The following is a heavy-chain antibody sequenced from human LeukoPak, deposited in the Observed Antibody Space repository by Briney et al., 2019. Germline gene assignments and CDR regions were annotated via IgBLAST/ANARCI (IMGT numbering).Heavy chain of an antibody. D-gene: IGHD2-21*01. J-gene: IGHJ4*02. CDR3: AKQSTASGSWDY. Sequence: PGGSLRLSCAASGFTFDNNAMTWVRQAPGEGLEWVSGISGGGGNTYYADSVKGRFTISRDNSKSTLYLQLNSLRAEDTAVYYCAKQSTASGSWDYWGQGTLLTVSS. V-gene: IGHV3-23*01. CDR1: GFTFDNNA. CDR2: ISGGGGNT.